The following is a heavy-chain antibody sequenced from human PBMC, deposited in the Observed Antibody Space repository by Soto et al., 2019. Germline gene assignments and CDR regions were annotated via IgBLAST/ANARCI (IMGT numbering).Heavy chain of an antibody. J-gene: IGHJ4*02. D-gene: IGHD6-19*01. CDR3: ASDFRGASSSGWFV. Sequence: GGSLRLSCAASGFTFSSYEMNWVRQAPGKGLEWVSYISSSGSTIYYADSVKGRFTISRDNAKNSLYLQMNSLRAEDTAVYYCASDFRGASSSGWFVWRKGTLVTVSS. CDR1: GFTFSSYE. V-gene: IGHV3-48*03. CDR2: ISSSGSTI.